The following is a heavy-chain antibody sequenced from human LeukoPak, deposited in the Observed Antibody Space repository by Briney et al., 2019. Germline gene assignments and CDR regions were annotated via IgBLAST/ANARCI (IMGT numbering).Heavy chain of an antibody. CDR1: GFTFSSYG. D-gene: IGHD3-22*01. J-gene: IGHJ4*02. CDR2: IWYDGSNK. CDR3: AKGSFNYYDSSGYYFDY. Sequence: GRSLRLSCAASGFTFSSYGMHWVRQAPGKGLEWVAVIWYDGSNKYYADSVKGRFTISRDNSKNTLYLQMNSLRAEDTAVYYCAKGSFNYYDSSGYYFDYWGQGTLVTVSS. V-gene: IGHV3-33*06.